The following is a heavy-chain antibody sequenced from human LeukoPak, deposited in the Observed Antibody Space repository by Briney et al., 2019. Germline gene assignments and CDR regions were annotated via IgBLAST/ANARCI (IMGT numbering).Heavy chain of an antibody. D-gene: IGHD4-17*01. CDR3: ARGPYGDYEPFGFDY. Sequence: SVKVSCKASGGTFGSYAISWVRQAPGQGLEWMGRIIPIFGTANYAQKFQGRVTITTDESTSTAYMELSSLRSEDTAVYYCARGPYGDYEPFGFDYWGQGTLVTVSS. J-gene: IGHJ4*02. V-gene: IGHV1-69*05. CDR1: GGTFGSYA. CDR2: IIPIFGTA.